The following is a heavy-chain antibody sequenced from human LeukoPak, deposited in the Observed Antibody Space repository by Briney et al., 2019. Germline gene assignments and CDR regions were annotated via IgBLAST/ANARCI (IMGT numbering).Heavy chain of an antibody. V-gene: IGHV1-2*02. CDR1: GYTFTGYY. CDR3: AREYYDILTGYYHYWYFDL. Sequence: PMASVKVSCKASGYTFTGYYMHWVRQAPGQGLEWMGWINPNSGGTNYAQKFQGRVTMTRDTSISTAYMELSRLRSDDTAVYYCAREYYDILTGYYHYWYFDLWGRGTLVTVSS. CDR2: INPNSGGT. D-gene: IGHD3-9*01. J-gene: IGHJ2*01.